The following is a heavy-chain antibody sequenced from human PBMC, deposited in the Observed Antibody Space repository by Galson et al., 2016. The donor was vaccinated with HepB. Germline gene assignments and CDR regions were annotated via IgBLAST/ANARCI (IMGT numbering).Heavy chain of an antibody. Sequence: SLRLSCAASGFTFSDYYMSWIRQAPGKGLEWVAIVSDDGSKRDYADSVRGRFTISRDNSKNTLSLQMNSLRGEDTAVYYCARPPVDGGYSYGPFDHWGQGILVTVS. CDR1: GFTFSDYY. V-gene: IGHV3-30*03. J-gene: IGHJ4*02. D-gene: IGHD5-18*01. CDR2: VSDDGSKR. CDR3: ARPPVDGGYSYGPFDH.